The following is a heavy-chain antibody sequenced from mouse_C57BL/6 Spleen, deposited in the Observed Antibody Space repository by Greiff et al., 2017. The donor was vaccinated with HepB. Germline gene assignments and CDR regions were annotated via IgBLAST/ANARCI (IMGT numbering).Heavy chain of an antibody. CDR1: GYTFTSYW. Sequence: QVHVKQSGAELVRPGSSVKLSCKASGYTFTSYWMDWVKQRPGQGLEWIGNIYPSDSETHYNQKFKDKATLTVDKSSSTAYMQLSSLTSEDSAVYYCARGRATMITTWYFDYWGQGTTLTVSS. CDR2: IYPSDSET. J-gene: IGHJ2*01. V-gene: IGHV1-61*01. D-gene: IGHD2-4*01. CDR3: ARGRATMITTWYFDY.